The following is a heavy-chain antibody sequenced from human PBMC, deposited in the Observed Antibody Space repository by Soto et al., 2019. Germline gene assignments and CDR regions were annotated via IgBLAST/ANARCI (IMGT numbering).Heavy chain of an antibody. D-gene: IGHD3-16*01. Sequence: QVQLVESGGGVVQPGTSLRLSCAASGFTFRTYGMHWVRQAPGKGLEWVAVIWSDGNTKDYLDSVKGRFTISRDNSQNTLELQMNSLRVEDTAVYYCATDRGGSPFDYWGQGTLVTVSS. V-gene: IGHV3-33*01. CDR2: IWSDGNTK. J-gene: IGHJ4*02. CDR1: GFTFRTYG. CDR3: ATDRGGSPFDY.